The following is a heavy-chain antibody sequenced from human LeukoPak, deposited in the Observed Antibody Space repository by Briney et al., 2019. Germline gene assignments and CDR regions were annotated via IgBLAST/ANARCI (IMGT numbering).Heavy chain of an antibody. D-gene: IGHD2-2*01. CDR3: ASSRLGYGTNFDP. CDR1: GGTFSSYA. V-gene: IGHV1-69*04. Sequence: GASVKVSCKASGGTFSSYAISWVRQAPGQGLEWMGRIIPILGIANYAQKFQGRVTITADKSTSTAYMELSSLRSEDTAVYYCASSRLGYGTNFDPWGQGTLVTVSS. J-gene: IGHJ5*02. CDR2: IIPILGIA.